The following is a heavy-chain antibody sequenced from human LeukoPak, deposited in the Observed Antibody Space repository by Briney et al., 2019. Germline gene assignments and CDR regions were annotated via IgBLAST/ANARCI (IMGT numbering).Heavy chain of an antibody. J-gene: IGHJ5*02. CDR2: ISHSGRTI. CDR3: ARGVGSSWPGWFDP. Sequence: GGSLRLSCAASGFTFSNYELNWVRQAPGKGLGWVSYISHSGRTIYYADSVKGRFTISRDNAKNSLYLQMNSLRAEDTAVYYCARGVGSSWPGWFDPWGQGTLVTVSS. CDR1: GFTFSNYE. V-gene: IGHV3-48*03. D-gene: IGHD6-13*01.